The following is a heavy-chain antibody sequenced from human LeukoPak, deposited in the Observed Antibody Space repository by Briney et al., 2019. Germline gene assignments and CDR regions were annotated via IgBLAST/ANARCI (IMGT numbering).Heavy chain of an antibody. J-gene: IGHJ4*02. CDR2: ISGNNDNP. CDR1: GYTFSNFG. V-gene: IGHV1-18*01. D-gene: IGHD2-2*01. Sequence: ASAKVSCKASGYTFSNFGISWVRQAPGQGLEWMGWISGNNDNPNYGQNFQGRFTVTTDSSTSTAYMELRNLRSDDTAVYYCARDGTSTDDHWGQGTLVTVSS. CDR3: ARDGTSTDDH.